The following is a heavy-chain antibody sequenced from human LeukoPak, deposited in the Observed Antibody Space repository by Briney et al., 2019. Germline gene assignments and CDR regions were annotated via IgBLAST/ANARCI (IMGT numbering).Heavy chain of an antibody. J-gene: IGHJ5*02. D-gene: IGHD6-13*01. V-gene: IGHV4-30-2*01. Sequence: SQTLSLTCTVSGGSISSGGYYWSWIRQPPGKGLEWIGYIYHSGSTYYNPSLKSRVTISVDRSKNQFSLKLSSVTAADTAVYYCARSGIADRSFDPWGQGTLVTVSS. CDR3: ARSGIADRSFDP. CDR1: GGSISSGGYY. CDR2: IYHSGST.